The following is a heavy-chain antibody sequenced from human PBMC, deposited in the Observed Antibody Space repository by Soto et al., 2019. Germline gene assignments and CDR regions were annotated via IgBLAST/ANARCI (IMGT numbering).Heavy chain of an antibody. CDR1: GGSISSYY. V-gene: IGHV4-59*01. CDR3: ARLGRRITIFGVVTPTDQNWFDP. D-gene: IGHD3-3*01. Sequence: QVQLQESGPGLVKPSETLSLTCTVSGGSISSYYWSWIRQPPGKGLEWIGYIYYSGSTNYNPSLKSRVTISVDTSKNQFSLKLSSVTAADTAVYYCARLGRRITIFGVVTPTDQNWFDPWGQGTLVTVSS. CDR2: IYYSGST. J-gene: IGHJ5*02.